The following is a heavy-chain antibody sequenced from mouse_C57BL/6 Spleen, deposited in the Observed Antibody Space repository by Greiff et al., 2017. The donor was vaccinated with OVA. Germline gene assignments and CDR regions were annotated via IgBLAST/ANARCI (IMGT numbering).Heavy chain of an antibody. Sequence: VKPGASVKISCKASGYAFSSSWMNWVKQRPGKGLEWIGRIYPGDGDTNYNGKFKGKATLTADKSSSTAYMQLSSLTSEDSAVYFCARKGYGNYPYYFDYWGQGTTLTVSS. J-gene: IGHJ2*01. V-gene: IGHV1-82*01. CDR3: ARKGYGNYPYYFDY. D-gene: IGHD2-1*01. CDR1: GYAFSSSW. CDR2: IYPGDGDT.